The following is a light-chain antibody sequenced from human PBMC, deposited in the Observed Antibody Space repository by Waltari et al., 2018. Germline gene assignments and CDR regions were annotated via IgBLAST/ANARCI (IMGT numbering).Light chain of an antibody. CDR3: QQKDHLPYP. Sequence: IPMTQSPSSLSASVGDSVTITCTASQDISNYLHWHQPKPGKAPKVLTSDDSNLERGVPPRFSGSGAGTDYTFTISSLQPDDIGTYYCQQKDHLPYPFGQGTKVEI. CDR1: QDISNY. V-gene: IGKV1-33*01. J-gene: IGKJ2*01. CDR2: DDS.